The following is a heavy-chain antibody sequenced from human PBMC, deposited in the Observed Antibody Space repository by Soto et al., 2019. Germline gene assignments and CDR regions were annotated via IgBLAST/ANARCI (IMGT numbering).Heavy chain of an antibody. CDR3: ARELRGVVAAFVY. Sequence: SETLSLTCTVSGGSISGYYWNWIRQPPGKGLEWIGYIYYSGSTNYNPSLKSRVTISVDTSKNQFSLKLSSVTAADTAVYYCARELRGVVAAFVYWGQGTLVTVSS. CDR1: GGSISGYY. J-gene: IGHJ4*02. D-gene: IGHD2-15*01. V-gene: IGHV4-59*01. CDR2: IYYSGST.